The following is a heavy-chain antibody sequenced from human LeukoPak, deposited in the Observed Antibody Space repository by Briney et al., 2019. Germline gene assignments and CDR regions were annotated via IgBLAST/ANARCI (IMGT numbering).Heavy chain of an antibody. J-gene: IGHJ5*02. CDR1: GYSFTSHA. D-gene: IGHD3-10*01. Sequence: ASVKVSCKASGYSFTSHAMNWVRQAPGQGLEWLGWINTNTGNPTYAQGFTGRFVFSLDTSVSTAYLQISSLKAEDTAVYYCARKSNIWFGDYSPFDPWGQGTLVTVSS. CDR3: ARKSNIWFGDYSPFDP. V-gene: IGHV7-4-1*02. CDR2: INTNTGNP.